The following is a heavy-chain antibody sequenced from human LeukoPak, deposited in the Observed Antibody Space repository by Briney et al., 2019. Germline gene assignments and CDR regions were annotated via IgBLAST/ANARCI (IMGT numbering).Heavy chain of an antibody. CDR2: INPSGRTT. J-gene: IGHJ4*02. CDR1: GYTFTSYD. D-gene: IGHD4/OR15-4a*01. Sequence: ASVKVSCKASGYTFTSYDFHWVRQAPGQGLEWMGMINPSGRTTTNAEKFQGRVTMTRDTSTSTVHMELSSLRSDDTAIYYCATDDLDYGAPGNWGQGTLVIVSS. CDR3: ATDDLDYGAPGN. V-gene: IGHV1-46*01.